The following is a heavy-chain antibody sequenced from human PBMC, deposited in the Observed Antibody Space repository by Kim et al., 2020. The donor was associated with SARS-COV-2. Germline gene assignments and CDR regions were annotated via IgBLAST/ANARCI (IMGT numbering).Heavy chain of an antibody. CDR3: ARAREKSFDY. V-gene: IGHV3-33*01. J-gene: IGHJ4*02. Sequence: TYQNCADSVKGRFTISRDNSKNTVDLQMNSLRVEDTAVYYCARAREKSFDYWGQGTLVTVSS. CDR2: TYQ.